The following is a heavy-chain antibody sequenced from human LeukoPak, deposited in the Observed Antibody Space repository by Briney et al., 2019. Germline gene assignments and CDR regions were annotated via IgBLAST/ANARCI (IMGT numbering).Heavy chain of an antibody. CDR2: ISYDGSNK. V-gene: IGHV3-30*04. D-gene: IGHD5-18*01. CDR3: AGGYSCGYLKQFYY. J-gene: IGHJ4*02. CDR1: GFTFSSYA. Sequence: PGRSLRLSCAASGFTFSSYAMHWVRQAPGKGLEWVAVISYDGSNKYYADSVKGRFTISRDNSKNTLYLQMNSLRAEDTAVYYCAGGYSCGYLKQFYYWGQGTLVTVSS.